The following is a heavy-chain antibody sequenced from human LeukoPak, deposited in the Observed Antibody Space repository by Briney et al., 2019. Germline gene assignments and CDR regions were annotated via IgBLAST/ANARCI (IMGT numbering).Heavy chain of an antibody. Sequence: GGSLRLSCAASGFTFDDYYMSWIRQAPGKGLEWISYIGGSGTPIYYADSVKGRFTISRDNSKNTLSLQMNSLRAEDTAVYFCAKGEEDFDYWGQGTLVTVSS. J-gene: IGHJ4*02. CDR3: AKGEEDFDY. CDR2: IGGSGTPI. D-gene: IGHD1-26*01. CDR1: GFTFDDYY. V-gene: IGHV3-11*01.